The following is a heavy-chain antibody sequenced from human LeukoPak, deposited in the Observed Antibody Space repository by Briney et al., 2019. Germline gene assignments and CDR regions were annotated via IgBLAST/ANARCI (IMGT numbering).Heavy chain of an antibody. CDR3: ARRYCSSPSCYFSSGPRFDP. V-gene: IGHV4-59*12. J-gene: IGHJ5*02. Sequence: PSETLSLTCTVSGGSISSYYWSWIRQPPGKGLEWIGYIYYSGSTNYNPSLKSRVTISVDKSKNQFSLNLSSVTAADTALYYCARRYCSSPSCYFSSGPRFDPWGQGTLVTVSS. CDR2: IYYSGST. CDR1: GGSISSYY. D-gene: IGHD2-2*01.